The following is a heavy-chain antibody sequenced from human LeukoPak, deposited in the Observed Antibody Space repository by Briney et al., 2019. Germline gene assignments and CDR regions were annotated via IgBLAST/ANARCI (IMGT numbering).Heavy chain of an antibody. CDR1: GGTFSSYA. D-gene: IGHD3-22*01. CDR3: ARGHRAYDSSAYADAFDI. J-gene: IGHJ3*02. V-gene: IGHV1-69*13. Sequence: ASVKVSCKASGGTFSSYAISWVRQAPGQGLEWMGWIIPIFGTANYAQKFQGRVTITADESTSTAYMELSSLRSEDTAVYYCARGHRAYDSSAYADAFDIWGQGTMVTVSS. CDR2: IIPIFGTA.